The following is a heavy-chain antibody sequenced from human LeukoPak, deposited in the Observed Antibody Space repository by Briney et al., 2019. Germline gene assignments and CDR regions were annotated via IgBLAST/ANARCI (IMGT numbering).Heavy chain of an antibody. Sequence: GGSLRLSCAASGFTFSSYAMSWVRQAPGKGLEWVSVISGSGNSTYYADSVKGRFTISRDNSKNTLYLQMNSLRAEDTAVYYCAKDQREYYDFWRGQTSDNWFDPWGQGTLVTVSS. CDR1: GFTFSSYA. D-gene: IGHD3-3*01. J-gene: IGHJ5*02. V-gene: IGHV3-23*01. CDR2: ISGSGNST. CDR3: AKDQREYYDFWRGQTSDNWFDP.